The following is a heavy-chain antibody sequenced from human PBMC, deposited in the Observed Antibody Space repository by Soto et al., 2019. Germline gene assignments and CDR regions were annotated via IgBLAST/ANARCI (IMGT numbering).Heavy chain of an antibody. CDR2: IHHSRGT. CDR1: GGSISDNKW. J-gene: IGHJ4*02. Sequence: QVQLQESGPGLVKPSETLSLTCAVSGGSISDNKWWSWVRQSPGKGLEWIGEIHHSRGTNYNPSLKSRVTISVDKCTNQSSLNRNSVTAADTAVYYCANNGWYCVEHWGQGMLVTVSS. V-gene: IGHV4-4*02. CDR3: ANNGWYCVEH. D-gene: IGHD6-19*01.